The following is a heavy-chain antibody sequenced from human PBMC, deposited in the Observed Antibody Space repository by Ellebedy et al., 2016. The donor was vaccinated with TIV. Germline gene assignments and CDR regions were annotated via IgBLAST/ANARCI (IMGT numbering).Heavy chain of an antibody. V-gene: IGHV4-59*01. CDR2: IYYSGST. CDR1: GGSISSYY. Sequence: SETLSLXXTVSGGSISSYYWSWIRQPPGKGLEWIGYIYYSGSTNYNPSLKSRVTISVDTSKNQFSLKLSSVTAADTAVYYCARVQGYGDVYFDYWGQGTLVTVSS. J-gene: IGHJ4*02. CDR3: ARVQGYGDVYFDY. D-gene: IGHD4-17*01.